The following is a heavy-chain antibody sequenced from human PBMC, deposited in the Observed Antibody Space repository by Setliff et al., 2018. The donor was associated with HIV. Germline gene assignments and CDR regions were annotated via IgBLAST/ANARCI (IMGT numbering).Heavy chain of an antibody. CDR1: GFTFSIST. CDR2: ITSNGGNTI. CDR3: ARFPATWGYSSGWIDY. V-gene: IGHV3-48*04. J-gene: IGHJ4*02. Sequence: GGSLRLSCEASGFTFSISTFHWVRQAPGKGLEYVSAITSNGGNTIYYADSVKGRFTISRDNAKNSLYLQMNSLRAEDTAVYYCARFPATWGYSSGWIDYWGQGTLVTVSS. D-gene: IGHD6-19*01.